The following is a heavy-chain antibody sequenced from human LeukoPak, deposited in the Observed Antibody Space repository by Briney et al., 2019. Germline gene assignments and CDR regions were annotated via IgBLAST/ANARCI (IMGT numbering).Heavy chain of an antibody. Sequence: PSETLPLTCTVSGGSINNYYWSWIRQPAGKGLEWIGRIYTRGSTNYNPSLKSRVTMSVDTSKNQFSLKLSSVAAADTAVYYCARGRYSADICSGGDAFDIWGQGTMVSVSS. J-gene: IGHJ3*02. CDR3: ARGRYSADICSGGDAFDI. CDR1: GGSINNYY. CDR2: IYTRGST. D-gene: IGHD1-26*01. V-gene: IGHV4-4*07.